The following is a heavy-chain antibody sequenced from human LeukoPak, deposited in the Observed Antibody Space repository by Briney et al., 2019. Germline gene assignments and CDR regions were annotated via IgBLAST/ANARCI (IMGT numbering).Heavy chain of an antibody. D-gene: IGHD2-2*01. CDR1: GFTFSSYS. J-gene: IGHJ5*02. Sequence: GGSLRLSCAASGFTFSSYSMNWVRQAPGKGLEWVSSISSSSSYIYYADSVKGRFTISRDNAKNSLYLQMNSLRAEDTAVYYCAILGGDCTSTSCWGSWFDPWGQGTLVTVSS. V-gene: IGHV3-21*01. CDR2: ISSSSSYI. CDR3: AILGGDCTSTSCWGSWFDP.